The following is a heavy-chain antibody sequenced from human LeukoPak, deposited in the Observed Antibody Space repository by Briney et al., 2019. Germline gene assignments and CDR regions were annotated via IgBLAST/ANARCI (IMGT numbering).Heavy chain of an antibody. Sequence: SETLSLTCAVSGYSISSSNWWGWIRQPPGKGLEWIGYIYYSGSIYYNPSLKSRVTISVDTSKNQFSLKLSSVTAADTAVYYCARDFAASGWYGRYYYYYGMDVWGQGTTVTVSS. D-gene: IGHD6-19*01. J-gene: IGHJ6*02. V-gene: IGHV4-28*03. CDR3: ARDFAASGWYGRYYYYYGMDV. CDR1: GYSISSSNW. CDR2: IYYSGSI.